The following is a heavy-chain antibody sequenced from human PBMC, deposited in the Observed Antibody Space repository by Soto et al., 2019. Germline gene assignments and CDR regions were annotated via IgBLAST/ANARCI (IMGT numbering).Heavy chain of an antibody. J-gene: IGHJ6*02. V-gene: IGHV4-39*01. Sequence: SETLSLTCTVSGGSISSSSYYWGWIRHPPGKVLEWIGSIYYSGYTYYNPSLKSRVTISVDTSKNQFSLKLSSVTAADTAVYYCARHNGPLYVGYYYDMDVWGQGTTVT. CDR3: ARHNGPLYVGYYYDMDV. CDR1: GGSISSSSYY. CDR2: IYYSGYT. D-gene: IGHD3-16*01.